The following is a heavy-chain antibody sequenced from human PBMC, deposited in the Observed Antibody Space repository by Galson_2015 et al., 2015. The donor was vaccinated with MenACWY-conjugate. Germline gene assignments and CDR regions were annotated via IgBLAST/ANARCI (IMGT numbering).Heavy chain of an antibody. CDR1: CYTFTSYG. CDR2: ISAYNGNT. J-gene: IGHJ5*02. CDR3: ARVVVEGWLQYIIWFHP. V-gene: IGHV1-18*01. D-gene: IGHD5-24*01. Sequence: SCKASCYTFTSYGISWVRQAPGPGLAWMGWISAYNGNTNYAQKLQVRVTMTTDTSTSTVYMEMMTLKSDESYVYYCARVVVEGWLQYIIWFHPWAQATLVTVSS.